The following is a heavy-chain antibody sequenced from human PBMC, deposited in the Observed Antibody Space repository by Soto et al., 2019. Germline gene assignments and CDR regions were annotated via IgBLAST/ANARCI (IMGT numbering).Heavy chain of an antibody. J-gene: IGHJ5*02. CDR1: GFTFSDYY. D-gene: IGHD2-15*01. Sequence: GGSLRLSCAASGFTFSDYYMSWVRQAPGKGLEWVSYISSSGSPMYYADSVKGRFTMSRDNAKNSLYLQMNSLRADDTAVYYCAREYCSGGSCYSGWFDPWGQGTLVTVSS. CDR3: AREYCSGGSCYSGWFDP. CDR2: ISSSGSPM. V-gene: IGHV3-11*01.